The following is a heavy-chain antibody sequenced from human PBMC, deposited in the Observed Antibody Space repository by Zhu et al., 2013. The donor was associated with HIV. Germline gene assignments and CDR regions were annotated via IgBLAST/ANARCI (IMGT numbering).Heavy chain of an antibody. CDR2: IIPIFGTP. V-gene: IGHV1-69*01. Sequence: QVQLVQSGAEVKKPGSSVKVSCKASGGTFSSYIISWVRQAPGQGLEWMGGIIPIFGTPNYAQKFQGRVTITADESTSTAYMELSSLTSEDTAVYYCATPGTGSTGHKDYYYAMDVWGQGTTVTVSS. CDR1: GGTFSSYI. J-gene: IGHJ6*02. CDR3: ATPGTGSTGHKDYYYAMDV. D-gene: IGHD1-7*01.